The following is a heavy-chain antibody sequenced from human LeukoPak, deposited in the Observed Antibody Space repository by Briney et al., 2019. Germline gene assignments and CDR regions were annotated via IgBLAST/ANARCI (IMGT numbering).Heavy chain of an antibody. D-gene: IGHD3-22*01. CDR1: GFSLSTSGMC. V-gene: IGHV2-70*11. J-gene: IGHJ3*02. CDR2: IDWDDDK. CDR3: ARVDYYDSSGYDAFDI. Sequence: ESGPALVKPTQTLTLTCTFSGFSLSTSGMCVSWIRQPPGKALEWLARIDWDDDKYYSTSLKTRLTISKDTSKNQVVLTMTNMDPVDTATYHCARVDYYDSSGYDAFDIWGQGTMVTVSS.